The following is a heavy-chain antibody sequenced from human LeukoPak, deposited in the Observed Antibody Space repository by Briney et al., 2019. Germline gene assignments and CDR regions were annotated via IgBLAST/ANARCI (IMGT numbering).Heavy chain of an antibody. Sequence: GASVKVSCKASGYTFTNYGISWVRQAPGRGLEWMGWISIYNGHTNYAQKLQGRVTMTTDTSTSTAYMDLRSLKSDDTAVYYCARGGRWELPRPYAFDIWGQGTMVTVSS. D-gene: IGHD1-26*01. CDR2: ISIYNGHT. CDR1: GYTFTNYG. V-gene: IGHV1-18*01. J-gene: IGHJ3*02. CDR3: ARGGRWELPRPYAFDI.